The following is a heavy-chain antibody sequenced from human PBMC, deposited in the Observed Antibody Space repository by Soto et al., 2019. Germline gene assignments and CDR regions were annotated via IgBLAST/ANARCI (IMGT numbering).Heavy chain of an antibody. CDR1: GGSISSGGYS. D-gene: IGHD3-22*01. Sequence: SETLSLTCAVSGGSISSGGYSWSWIRQPPGKGLEWIGYIYHSGSTYYNPSLKSRVTISVDRSKNQFSLKLSSVTAADTAVYYCARETYYYDSSGYYRRGYNWFDPWGQGTLVTVSS. J-gene: IGHJ5*02. CDR3: ARETYYYDSSGYYRRGYNWFDP. V-gene: IGHV4-30-2*01. CDR2: IYHSGST.